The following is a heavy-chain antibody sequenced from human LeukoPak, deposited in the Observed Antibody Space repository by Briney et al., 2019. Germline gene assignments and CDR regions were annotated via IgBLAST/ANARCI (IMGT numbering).Heavy chain of an antibody. V-gene: IGHV4-31*03. D-gene: IGHD3-10*01. CDR1: EDSINSGGYY. CDR3: ARLAMVRGLDI. Sequence: PSETLSLTCSVSEDSINSGGYYWNWIRQFPGKGLEWIGYIQYSGSTHYNASLKSRVTISVDTSKTQFSLKMTSLTAADTAVYYCARLAMVRGLDIWGQGTMVIVSS. CDR2: IQYSGST. J-gene: IGHJ3*02.